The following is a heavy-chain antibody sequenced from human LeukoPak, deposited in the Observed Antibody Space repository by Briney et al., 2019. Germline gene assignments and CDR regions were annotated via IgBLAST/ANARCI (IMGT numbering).Heavy chain of an antibody. J-gene: IGHJ4*01. CDR3: TRMTAGHDY. CDR2: INHSGYT. CDR1: GVSFDDYY. D-gene: IGHD2-21*02. Sequence: KPSETLSLTCAVSGVSFDDYYWSWVRQTPGKGLEWIGEINHSGYTNDSPSLKSRVTLPIDTSRKQFSLNLRSVTVADTGIYYCTRMTAGHDYWGHGTLVTVSS. V-gene: IGHV4-34*01.